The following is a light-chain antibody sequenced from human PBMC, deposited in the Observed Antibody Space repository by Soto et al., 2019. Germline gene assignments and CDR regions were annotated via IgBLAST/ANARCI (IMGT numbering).Light chain of an antibody. CDR2: GAS. CDR3: QQYGSSPLT. Sequence: EIVLTQSPGTLSLSPGERATLSCRASQSVSSSHLAWYQQKPGQAPRLLIYGASSRATGIPDRFSGSGSGTDFTLTISRLEPEDFAVYYWQQYGSSPLTFGGGTKVEIK. V-gene: IGKV3-20*01. J-gene: IGKJ4*01. CDR1: QSVSSSH.